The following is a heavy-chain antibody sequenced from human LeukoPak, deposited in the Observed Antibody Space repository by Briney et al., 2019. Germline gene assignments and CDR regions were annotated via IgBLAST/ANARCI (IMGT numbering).Heavy chain of an antibody. J-gene: IGHJ3*02. D-gene: IGHD6-13*01. CDR1: GGSIGTYY. CDR3: ARVRRSSSRPDAFDI. V-gene: IGHV4-59*01. Sequence: PSVTLSLTCTVSGGSIGTYYWSWIRQPPGKGLQWIGYIDYSVSTNYNPSLKSRVTMSVDTSKNHFSLKLISVTAADTAVYYCARVRRSSSRPDAFDIWGQGTMVTVSS. CDR2: IDYSVST.